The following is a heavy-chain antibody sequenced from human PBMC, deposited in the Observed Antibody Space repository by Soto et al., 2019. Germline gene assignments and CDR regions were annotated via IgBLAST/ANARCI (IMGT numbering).Heavy chain of an antibody. V-gene: IGHV4-31*03. CDR2: IYYSGST. CDR3: ARDRVAAGDYYFDY. CDR1: GGSISSGGYY. D-gene: IGHD6-25*01. Sequence: SETLSLTCTVSGGSISSGGYYWSWIRQHPGKGLEWIGYIYYSGSTYYNPSLKSRVTISVDTSKNQFSLKLSSVTPADTAVYYCARDRVAAGDYYFDYWGQGTLVTVSS. J-gene: IGHJ4*02.